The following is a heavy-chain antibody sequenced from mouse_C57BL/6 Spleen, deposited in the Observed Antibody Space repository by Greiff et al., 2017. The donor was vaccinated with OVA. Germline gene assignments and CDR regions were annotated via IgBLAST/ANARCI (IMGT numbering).Heavy chain of an antibody. CDR3: ARDRGSSPWYFDY. D-gene: IGHD1-1*01. CDR1: GYSITSGYY. V-gene: IGHV3-6*01. J-gene: IGHJ2*01. Sequence: EVKLQESGPGLVKPSQSLSLTCSVTGYSITSGYYWNWIRQFPGNKLEWMGYISYDGSNNYNPSLKNRISITRDTSKNQFFLKLNSVTTEDTATYFCARDRGSSPWYFDYWGQGTTLTVSS. CDR2: ISYDGSN.